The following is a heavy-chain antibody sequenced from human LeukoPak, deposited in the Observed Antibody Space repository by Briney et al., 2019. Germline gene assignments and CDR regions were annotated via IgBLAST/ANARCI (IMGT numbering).Heavy chain of an antibody. CDR3: TRDLNWLLFDY. CDR1: GFTSSNYV. CDR2: LSTDEIT. V-gene: IGHV3-74*01. Sequence: GGSLRLSCAASGFTSSNYVMHWVRQAPGKGLVWVSRLSTDEITSYADSVKGRFTISRDHAKNTLYLQMNSLRAEDTAVYYCTRDLNWLLFDYWGQGTLVSVSS. J-gene: IGHJ4*02. D-gene: IGHD3-9*01.